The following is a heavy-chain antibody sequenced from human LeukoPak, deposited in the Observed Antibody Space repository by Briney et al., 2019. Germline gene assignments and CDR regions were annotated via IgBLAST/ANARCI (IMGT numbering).Heavy chain of an antibody. CDR2: INHSGST. CDR1: GGSFSGYY. J-gene: IGHJ4*02. CDR3: ARHSLRLGELSLYREFDY. D-gene: IGHD3-16*02. Sequence: SETLSLTCAVPGGSFSGYYWSWIRQPPGKGLEWIGEINHSGSTYYNPSLKSRVTISLDTSKNQFSLNVSSVTAADTSVYYCARHSLRLGELSLYREFDYWGQGTLVTVSS. V-gene: IGHV4-34*01.